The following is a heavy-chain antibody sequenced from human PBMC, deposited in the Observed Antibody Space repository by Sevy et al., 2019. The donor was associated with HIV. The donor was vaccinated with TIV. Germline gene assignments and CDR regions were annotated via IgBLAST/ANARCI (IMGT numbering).Heavy chain of an antibody. CDR1: GFTFSSYG. V-gene: IGHV3-33*01. Sequence: GGSLRLSCAASGFTFSSYGMHWVRQAPGKGLEWVAVIWYDGSNKYYANSAKGRFTISRDNSKNTLYLQMNSLRAEDTAVYYCAREPATAYYYYYGMDVWGQGTTVTVSS. D-gene: IGHD5-12*01. CDR3: AREPATAYYYYYGMDV. J-gene: IGHJ6*02. CDR2: IWYDGSNK.